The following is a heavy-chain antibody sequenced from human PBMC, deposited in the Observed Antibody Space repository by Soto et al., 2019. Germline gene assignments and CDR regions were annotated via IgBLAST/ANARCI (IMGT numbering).Heavy chain of an antibody. J-gene: IGHJ5*02. CDR3: ARGWIDCSGGSCYSNWFDP. CDR2: INHSGST. CDR1: GGSFSGYY. D-gene: IGHD2-15*01. Sequence: PSETLSLTCAVYGGSFSGYYWSWIRQPPGKGLEWIGEINHSGSTNYNPSLKSRATISVDTSKNQFSLKLTSVTAADTAVYYCARGWIDCSGGSCYSNWFDPWGQGTLVTVSS. V-gene: IGHV4-34*01.